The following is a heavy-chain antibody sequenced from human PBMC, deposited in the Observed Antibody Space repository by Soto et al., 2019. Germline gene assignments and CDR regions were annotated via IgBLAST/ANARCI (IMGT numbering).Heavy chain of an antibody. D-gene: IGHD1-26*01. V-gene: IGHV4-30-4*01. CDR1: GDSISSGDNY. J-gene: IGHJ4*02. CDR2: IYYSGST. Sequence: QVQLQESGPGLVKPSQTLSLTCTVSGDSISSGDNYWSWIRQPPGKGLEWIGYIYYSGSTYYNPSLKSRVTISVDTFKNQFSLKLSSVTAADTAVYYCARVRGASYSTNFDYWGQGTLVTVSS. CDR3: ARVRGASYSTNFDY.